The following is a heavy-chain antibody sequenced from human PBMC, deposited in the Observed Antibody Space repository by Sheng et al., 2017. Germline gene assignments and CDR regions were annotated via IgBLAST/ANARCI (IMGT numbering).Heavy chain of an antibody. CDR1: GFDFSTSL. Sequence: EVELVESWGGLVQPGGSLRLSCAASGFDFSTSLMHWVRQPPGKGLVWVSRINTDGTTTAYADFVKGRFSHSRDNAKNTLFLQMNSLTPDDTAVYYCTRVGVLTRGLLSKSLDAFDLWGQGTLVTVSS. V-gene: IGHV3-74*01. D-gene: IGHD3-9*01. CDR3: TRVGVLTRGLLSKSLDAFDL. CDR2: INTDGTTT. J-gene: IGHJ3*01.